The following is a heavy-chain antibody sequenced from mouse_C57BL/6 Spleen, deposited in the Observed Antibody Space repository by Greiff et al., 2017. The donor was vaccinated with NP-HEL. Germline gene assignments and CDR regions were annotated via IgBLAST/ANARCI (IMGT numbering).Heavy chain of an antibody. CDR2: IWSGGST. D-gene: IGHD1-1*01. CDR3: GLYYYGSSWGFYAMDY. J-gene: IGHJ4*01. V-gene: IGHV2-2*01. CDR1: GFSLTSYG. Sequence: VQLQQSGPGLVQPSQSLSITCTVSGFSLTSYGVHWVRQSPGKGLEWLGVIWSGGSTDYNAAFISRLSISKDNSKSQVFFKMNSLQADDTAIYYCGLYYYGSSWGFYAMDYWGQGASVTVSS.